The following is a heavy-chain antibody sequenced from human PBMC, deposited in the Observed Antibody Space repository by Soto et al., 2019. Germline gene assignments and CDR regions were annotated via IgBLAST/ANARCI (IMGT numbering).Heavy chain of an antibody. CDR1: GGSISSYY. J-gene: IGHJ6*03. V-gene: IGHV4-59*01. CDR3: ASTNWNYFAYYYYYMDV. D-gene: IGHD1-7*01. Sequence: PSETLSLTCTVSGGSISSYYWSWIRQPPGKGLEWIGYIYYSGSTNYNPSLKSRVTISVDTSKNQYSLKLNSETAADTAVYYCASTNWNYFAYYYYYMDVWGKGTTVTVSS. CDR2: IYYSGST.